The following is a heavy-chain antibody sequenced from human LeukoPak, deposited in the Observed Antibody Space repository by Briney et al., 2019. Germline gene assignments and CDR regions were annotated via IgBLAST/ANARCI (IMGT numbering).Heavy chain of an antibody. J-gene: IGHJ5*02. CDR3: ARQSSGYYYGWFDP. CDR1: GGSFSGYY. V-gene: IGHV4-34*01. CDR2: INHSGST. Sequence: SETLSLTCAVYGGSFSGYYWSWIRQPPGKGLEWIGEINHSGSTNYNPSLKSRVTMSVDTVKNQFSLNLNSVTAADTAVYYCARQSSGYYYGWFDPWGQGTLVTVSS. D-gene: IGHD3-22*01.